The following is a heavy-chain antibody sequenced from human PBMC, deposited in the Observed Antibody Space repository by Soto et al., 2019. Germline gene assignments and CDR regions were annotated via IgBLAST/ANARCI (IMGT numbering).Heavy chain of an antibody. D-gene: IGHD3-22*01. CDR2: IYPGDSDT. J-gene: IGHJ4*02. V-gene: IGHV5-51*01. Sequence: GESLKISCTVSGYRFPTYWIDWVRQMPGKXLEWMGIIYPGDSDTRYSPSFQGQVTISADKSIFTASLRWTSLKASDTAMYYCVRHKGPDDYDTSGNLDYWGQGTLVTVSS. CDR1: GYRFPTYW. CDR3: VRHKGPDDYDTSGNLDY.